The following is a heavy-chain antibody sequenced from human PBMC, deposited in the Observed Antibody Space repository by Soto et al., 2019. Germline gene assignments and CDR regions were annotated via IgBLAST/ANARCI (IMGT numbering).Heavy chain of an antibody. CDR3: ARESRYCSGGSCYFLPGIDY. V-gene: IGHV1-69*12. CDR2: IIPIFGTA. CDR1: GGTFSSYA. D-gene: IGHD2-15*01. Sequence: QVQLVQSGAEVKKPGSSVKVSCKASGGTFSSYAISWVRQAPGQGLEWMGGIIPIFGTANYAQKFQGRVTITADEPTSTAYMEPGSLRSEDTAVYYCARESRYCSGGSCYFLPGIDYWGQGTLVTVSS. J-gene: IGHJ4*02.